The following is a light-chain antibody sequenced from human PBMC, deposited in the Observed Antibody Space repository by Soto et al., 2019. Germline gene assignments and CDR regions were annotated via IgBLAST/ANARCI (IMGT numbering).Light chain of an antibody. CDR3: QQRSDWPPGYT. Sequence: DIVLTQSPATLSLSPGERVTLSCRASQSVGKYLAWYQQKPGQAPRLLIYDASNRATGIPARFSGGGSGTDFALTISSVETEDFGVYYCQQRSDWPPGYTFGQGTKLEIK. CDR1: QSVGKY. V-gene: IGKV3-11*01. J-gene: IGKJ2*01. CDR2: DAS.